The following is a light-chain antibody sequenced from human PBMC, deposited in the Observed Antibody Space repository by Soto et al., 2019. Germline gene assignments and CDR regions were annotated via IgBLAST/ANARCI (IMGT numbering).Light chain of an antibody. Sequence: DIVMTQSPDSLTVSLGERASMSCKSSQTILDSCNNKNYLAWYQQKPGQPPKLLLFWASTRESGVPDRFSGSGSGTDFTLTISSLQPEDVAVYYCQQYYATPLTFGQGTRLGIK. CDR1: QTILDSCNNKNY. CDR3: QQYYATPLT. J-gene: IGKJ5*01. CDR2: WAS. V-gene: IGKV4-1*01.